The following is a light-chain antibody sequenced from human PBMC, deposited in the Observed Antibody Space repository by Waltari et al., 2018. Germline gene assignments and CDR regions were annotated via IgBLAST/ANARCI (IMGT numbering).Light chain of an antibody. CDR1: NSDVGDFDF. CDR2: DVS. Sequence: QSALTQPASVSGSPGQSITISCTGTNSDVGDFDFVSWYQQHPGEAPKLFIYDVSNRPSGVSHRFSGSKSGNTASLTISGLQAEDEADYYCSSYTASRALEVLFGGGTKLTVL. V-gene: IGLV2-14*03. J-gene: IGLJ2*01. CDR3: SSYTASRALEVL.